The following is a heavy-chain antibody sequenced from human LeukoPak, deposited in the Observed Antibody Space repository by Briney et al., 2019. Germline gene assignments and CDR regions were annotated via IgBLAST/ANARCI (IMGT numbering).Heavy chain of an antibody. J-gene: IGHJ4*02. CDR1: GFTFSSYA. CDR2: VGGSTGGT. D-gene: IGHD2-2*01. Sequence: PGGSLRLSCAASGFTFSSYATSWVRQAPGKGLEWVSAVGGSTGGTYYADSVKGRFTISRDNSKNTMYLQMNSLRAEDTAVYYCAKEAFAVVPAAKSDYWGQGTLVTVSP. V-gene: IGHV3-23*01. CDR3: AKEAFAVVPAAKSDY.